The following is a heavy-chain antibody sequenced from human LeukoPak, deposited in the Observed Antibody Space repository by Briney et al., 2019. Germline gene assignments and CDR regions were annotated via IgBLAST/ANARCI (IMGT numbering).Heavy chain of an antibody. J-gene: IGHJ4*02. D-gene: IGHD5-24*01. CDR2: INHSGST. CDR1: GASISSYY. V-gene: IGHV4-34*01. Sequence: SETLSLTCTVSGASISSYYWSWIRQPPGKGLEWIGEINHSGSTNYNPSLKSRVTISVDTSKNQFSLKLSSVTAADTAVYYCARRTEMATITYWGQGTLVTVSS. CDR3: ARRTEMATITY.